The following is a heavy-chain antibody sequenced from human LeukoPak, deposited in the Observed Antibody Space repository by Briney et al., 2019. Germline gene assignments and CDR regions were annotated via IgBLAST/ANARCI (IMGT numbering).Heavy chain of an antibody. CDR1: GGSISSGGYS. Sequence: SETLSLTCAVSGGSISSGGYSWSWIRQPPGKGLEWIGYIYYSGSTYYNPSLKSRVTISVDTSKNQFSLKLSSVTAADTAVYYCASSGSFRQQLIKWGQGTLVTASS. V-gene: IGHV4-30-4*07. D-gene: IGHD6-13*01. CDR2: IYYSGST. CDR3: ASSGSFRQQLIK. J-gene: IGHJ4*02.